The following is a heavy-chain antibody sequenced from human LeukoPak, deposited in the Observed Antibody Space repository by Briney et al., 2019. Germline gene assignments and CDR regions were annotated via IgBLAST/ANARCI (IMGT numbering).Heavy chain of an antibody. Sequence: PGGSLRLSCAASGFTFSSYGMHWVRQAPGKGLEWVAFIRYDGSNKYYADSVKGRFTISRDNSKNTLYLQMNSLRAEDTAVYYCAREAGTTKTEYFQHWGQGTLVTVSS. D-gene: IGHD1/OR15-1a*01. V-gene: IGHV3-30*02. CDR2: IRYDGSNK. CDR1: GFTFSSYG. CDR3: AREAGTTKTEYFQH. J-gene: IGHJ1*01.